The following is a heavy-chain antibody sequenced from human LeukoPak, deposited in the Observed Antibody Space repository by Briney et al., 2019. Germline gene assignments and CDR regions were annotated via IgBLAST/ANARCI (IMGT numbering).Heavy chain of an antibody. CDR2: IWYDGSNK. CDR1: GFTFSSYG. CDR3: ARYNWNDDYYYGMDV. Sequence: PGRSLRLSCAASGFTFSSYGMQWVRQAPGKGLEWVAVIWYDGSNKYSADSVKGRFTISRDNSKNTLYLQMNSLRAEDTAVYYCARYNWNDDYYYGMDVWGQGTTVTVSS. V-gene: IGHV3-33*08. J-gene: IGHJ6*02. D-gene: IGHD1-1*01.